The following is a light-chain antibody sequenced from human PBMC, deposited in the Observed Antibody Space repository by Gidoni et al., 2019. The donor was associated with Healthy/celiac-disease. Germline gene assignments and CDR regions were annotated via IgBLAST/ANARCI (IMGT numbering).Light chain of an antibody. J-gene: IGKJ1*01. Sequence: EIVLTPSPDTLSLFPGERATLSCRASQNVTSSYLAWYQQEPGQAPRLLIFGASTRATGIPDRFSGSGSGTDFTLTISRLEPEDFAVYFCQQYGTSPGTFGQGTKVEIK. V-gene: IGKV3-20*01. CDR2: GAS. CDR1: QNVTSSY. CDR3: QQYGTSPGT.